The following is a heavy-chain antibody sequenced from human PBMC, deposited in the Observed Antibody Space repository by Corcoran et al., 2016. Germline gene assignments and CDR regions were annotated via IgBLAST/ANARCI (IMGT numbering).Heavy chain of an antibody. V-gene: IGHV3-30*18. CDR1: GFTFSNYG. J-gene: IGHJ4*02. Sequence: QVQLVESGGGVVQPGRSLRLSCAASGFTFSNYGMHWVRQAPGKGLEWVTVISYDGSTKYYSDSVKGRFTISRDNSKNTLFVQMNSMRAEDTAMYYCAKERSIYSGNYGDGLGYWGQGTLVTVSS. CDR3: AKERSIYSGNYGDGLGY. D-gene: IGHD1-26*01. CDR2: ISYDGSTK.